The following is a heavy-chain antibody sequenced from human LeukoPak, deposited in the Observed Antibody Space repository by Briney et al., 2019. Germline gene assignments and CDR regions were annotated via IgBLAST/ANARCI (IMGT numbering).Heavy chain of an antibody. CDR3: ARDFSGSSWYGMDYYYYYYMDV. V-gene: IGHV4-59*01. D-gene: IGHD6-13*01. Sequence: SETLSLTCSVSGGSISGYYWSWIRQPPGQPLEWIGYIYSSGSTNYNPSLKSRVTISVDTSKNQFSLKLSSVTAADTAVYYCARDFSGSSWYGMDYYYYYYMDVWGKGTTVTVSS. CDR1: GGSISGYY. CDR2: IYSSGST. J-gene: IGHJ6*03.